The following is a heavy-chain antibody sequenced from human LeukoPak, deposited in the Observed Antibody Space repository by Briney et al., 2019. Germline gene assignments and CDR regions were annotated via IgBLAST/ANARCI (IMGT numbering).Heavy chain of an antibody. Sequence: SETLSLTCTVSGGSISSSSYYWGWIRQPPGKGLECIGTIYHSGSTYYNPSLKSRVTISVDTSKNQFSLKLNSVTAADTAVYYCARIYSSSWFLNWFDPWGQGTLVTVSS. CDR1: GGSISSSSYY. D-gene: IGHD6-13*01. V-gene: IGHV4-39*07. J-gene: IGHJ5*02. CDR2: IYHSGST. CDR3: ARIYSSSWFLNWFDP.